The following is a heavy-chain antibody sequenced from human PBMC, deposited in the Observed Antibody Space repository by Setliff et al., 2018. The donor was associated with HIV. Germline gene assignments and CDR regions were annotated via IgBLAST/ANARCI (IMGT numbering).Heavy chain of an antibody. CDR3: ARDVGDAYCSNGNCYGNFYYNGMDV. Sequence: PSETLSLTCALYGGSFSGYYWSWIRQPPGKGLEWIGEINHSGSGNYNPSLKSRVTISVDTSKNQFSLKLTSVTAADTAVYYCARDVGDAYCSNGNCYGNFYYNGMDVWGQGTTVTVSS. J-gene: IGHJ6*02. V-gene: IGHV4-34*01. CDR2: INHSGSG. CDR1: GGSFSGYY. D-gene: IGHD2-8*01.